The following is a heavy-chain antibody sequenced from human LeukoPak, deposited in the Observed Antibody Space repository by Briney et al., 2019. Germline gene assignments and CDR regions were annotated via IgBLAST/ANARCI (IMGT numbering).Heavy chain of an antibody. Sequence: GGSLRLSCAASGFTFSIFPMHWVRQAPGKGLEYVSGISSNGATTYYANSVKGRFTISRDNSKNTVYLQMGSLRGEVIVFYYWSRSKPFLLWGGKTRDRVPWG. V-gene: IGHV3-64*01. CDR1: GFTFSIFP. J-gene: IGHJ5*02. CDR2: ISSNGATT. D-gene: IGHD2-21*01. CDR3: SRSKPFLLWGGKTRDRVP.